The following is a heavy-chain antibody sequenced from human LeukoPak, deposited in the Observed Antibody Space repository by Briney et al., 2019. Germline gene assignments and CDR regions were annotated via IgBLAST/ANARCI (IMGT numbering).Heavy chain of an antibody. D-gene: IGHD4-17*01. Sequence: GGSLRLSCAASGFTVSSSYMTWVRQAPGKGLEWVSSISSSSSYIYYADSVKGRFTISRDNAKNSLYLQMNSLRAEDTAVYYCARNGDYDPYYYYYGMDVWGQGTTVTVSS. V-gene: IGHV3-21*01. CDR3: ARNGDYDPYYYYYGMDV. J-gene: IGHJ6*02. CDR1: GFTVSSSY. CDR2: ISSSSSYI.